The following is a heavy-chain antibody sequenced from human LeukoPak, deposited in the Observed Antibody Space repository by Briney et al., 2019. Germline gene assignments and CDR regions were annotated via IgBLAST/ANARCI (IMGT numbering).Heavy chain of an antibody. J-gene: IGHJ4*02. CDR1: GYTFTAYY. CDR3: ARDRVVVPAAFDY. V-gene: IGHV1-2*02. D-gene: IGHD2-2*01. CDR2: INPNSGDT. Sequence: ASVKVSCKASGYTFTAYYMHWVRQAPGQGLEWMGWINPNSGDTNYAQKFQGRVTMTRDTSISTAYMELSRLRSDDTAVYYCARDRVVVPAAFDYWGQGTLVTVSS.